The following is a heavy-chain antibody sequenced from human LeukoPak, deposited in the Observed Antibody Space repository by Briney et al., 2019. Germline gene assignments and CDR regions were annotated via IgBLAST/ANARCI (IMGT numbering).Heavy chain of an antibody. CDR1: GFTFSSYA. J-gene: IGHJ4*02. CDR2: ISYDGSNE. CDR3: ARGEYYYGSESYYRGLDY. D-gene: IGHD3-10*01. V-gene: IGHV3-30-3*02. Sequence: GGSLRLSCAASGFTFSSYAMHWVRQAPGKGLEWVAVISYDGSNEYYADSVKGRFTISRDNSKNTLYLQMNSLRAEDTAVYYCARGEYYYGSESYYRGLDYWGQGTLVTVSS.